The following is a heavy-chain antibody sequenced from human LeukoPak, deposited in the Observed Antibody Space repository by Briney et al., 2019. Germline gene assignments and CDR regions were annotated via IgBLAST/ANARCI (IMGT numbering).Heavy chain of an antibody. CDR3: ARDLYSRYDFWSGYSADY. V-gene: IGHV3-30*02. CDR1: GFTFSTSD. Sequence: PGGSLRLSCATSGFTFSTSDMHWVRQAPGKGLEWVSFIQYDGSRKNYVDSVKGRFTISRDNSKNTLYLQMFSLRAEDTAVYYCARDLYSRYDFWSGYSADYWGQGTLVTVSS. CDR2: IQYDGSRK. D-gene: IGHD3-3*01. J-gene: IGHJ4*02.